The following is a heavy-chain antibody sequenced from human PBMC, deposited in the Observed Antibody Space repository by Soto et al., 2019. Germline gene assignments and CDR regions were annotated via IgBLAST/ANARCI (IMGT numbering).Heavy chain of an antibody. J-gene: IGHJ6*02. Sequence: GGSLRLSCAASGFTFSSYAMSWVRQAPGKGLEWVSAISGSGGSTYYADSVKGRFTISRDNSKNTLYLQMNSLRAEDTAVYYCACALEVAATTKYYYYGMDVWGQGTTVTVSS. CDR1: GFTFSSYA. D-gene: IGHD2-15*01. CDR2: ISGSGGST. CDR3: ACALEVAATTKYYYYGMDV. V-gene: IGHV3-23*01.